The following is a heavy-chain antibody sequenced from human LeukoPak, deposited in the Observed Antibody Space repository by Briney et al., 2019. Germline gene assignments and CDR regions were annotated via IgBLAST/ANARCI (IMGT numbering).Heavy chain of an antibody. J-gene: IGHJ4*02. Sequence: PGGSLRLSCAASGFAFSNYVMHWVRQAPGKGLDWVAFTSYDGKSKTYAGSVKGRFTVSTDNSQNTLYLQMHSLTPDDTAIYYCAARTVTSGFGYWGQGTLVTVSS. CDR2: TSYDGKSK. CDR3: AARTVTSGFGY. V-gene: IGHV3-30*03. D-gene: IGHD4-17*01. CDR1: GFAFSNYV.